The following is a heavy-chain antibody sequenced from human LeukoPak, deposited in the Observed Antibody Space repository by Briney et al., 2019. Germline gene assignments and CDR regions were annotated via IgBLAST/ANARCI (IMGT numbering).Heavy chain of an antibody. CDR1: GGSISSGSYY. CDR2: IYTSGST. V-gene: IGHV4-61*02. D-gene: IGHD5-24*01. CDR3: ARATRGGYKLGWLDP. Sequence: SQTLSLTCTVSGGSISSGSYYWSWIRQPAGKGLEWIGRIYTSGSTNYNPSLKSRVTISVDTSKNQFSLKLSSVTAADTAVYYCARATRGGYKLGWLDPWGQGTLVTVSS. J-gene: IGHJ5*02.